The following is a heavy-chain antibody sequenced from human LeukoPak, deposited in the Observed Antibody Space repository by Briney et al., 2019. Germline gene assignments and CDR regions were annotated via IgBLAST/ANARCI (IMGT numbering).Heavy chain of an antibody. D-gene: IGHD1-1*01. V-gene: IGHV1-69*04. CDR1: GGTFSSYA. CDR3: ARSPRVLDY. Sequence: AASVKVSCKASGGTFSSYAISWVRQAPGQGLEWMGRIIPILGIANYAQKFQGRVTNTADKSTSTAYMELSSLRSEDTAVYYCARSPRVLDYWGQGTLVTVSS. J-gene: IGHJ4*02. CDR2: IIPILGIA.